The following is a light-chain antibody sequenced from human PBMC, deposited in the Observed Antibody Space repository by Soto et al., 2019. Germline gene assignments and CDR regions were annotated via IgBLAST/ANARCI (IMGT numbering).Light chain of an antibody. CDR1: QSLLHSNGYNY. Sequence: VMTQSPLSLPVTPGEPASISCRSSQSLLHSNGYNYLDWYLQRPGQSPQLLIYLGSNRASGVPDRFSGSGSGTDFTLKISRVEAEDVGVYYCMQALQTPTFGQGTKVEIK. CDR3: MQALQTPT. J-gene: IGKJ1*01. V-gene: IGKV2-28*01. CDR2: LGS.